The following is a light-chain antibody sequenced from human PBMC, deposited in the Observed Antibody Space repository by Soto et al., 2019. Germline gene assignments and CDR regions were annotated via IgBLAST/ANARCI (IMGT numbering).Light chain of an antibody. CDR2: DDT. CDR3: QTYDSSLSTSVV. V-gene: IGLV1-40*01. Sequence: QSVLTQPPSVSGAPGQRVTISCTGSSSNIGAGYAVHWYQQIPGTAPKLLIHDDTDRPSGVPDRFSGSKSGNSASLAITGLQAEDEADYYCQTYDSSLSTSVVFGGGNKLTVL. CDR1: SSNIGAGYA. J-gene: IGLJ2*01.